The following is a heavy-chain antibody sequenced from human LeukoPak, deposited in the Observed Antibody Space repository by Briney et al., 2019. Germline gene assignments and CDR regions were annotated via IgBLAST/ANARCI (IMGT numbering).Heavy chain of an antibody. CDR1: GFTFSSYS. CDR2: IRSSSSYI. J-gene: IGHJ6*02. CDR3: ARKVITTSDYYGMDV. V-gene: IGHV3-21*01. D-gene: IGHD3-22*01. Sequence: PGGSLRLSCAASGFTFSSYSMNWVRQAPGKGLEWVSSIRSSSSYIYYADSVKGRFTISRDNAKNSLYLQVNSLRAEDTAVYYCARKVITTSDYYGMDVWGQGTTVTVSS.